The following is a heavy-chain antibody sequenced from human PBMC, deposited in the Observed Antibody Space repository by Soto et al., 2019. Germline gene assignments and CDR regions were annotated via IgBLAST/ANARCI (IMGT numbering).Heavy chain of an antibody. CDR3: ARVNYAIGNP. Sequence: QVQLVESGGSVVQPGRSLRLSCAASGFSFSSYAMHWIRQAPGKGLEWVAVISSDGINKYYADSVKGRFTISRDNSKNILYVQMNSLRVEDTAVYYCARVNYAIGNPWGQGTLVTVSS. CDR1: GFSFSSYA. CDR2: ISSDGINK. J-gene: IGHJ4*02. V-gene: IGHV3-30-3*01. D-gene: IGHD1-1*01.